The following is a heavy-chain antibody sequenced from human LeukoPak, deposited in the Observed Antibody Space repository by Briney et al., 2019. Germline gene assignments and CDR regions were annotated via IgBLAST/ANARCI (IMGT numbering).Heavy chain of an antibody. CDR3: ARGGASADLHDAFDI. Sequence: ASVKVSCKASGGTFSSYAISWVRQAPGQGLEWMGGIIPIFGTANYAQKFQGRVTITTDESTSTAYMELSSLRSEDTAVYYCARGGASADLHDAFDIWGQGTMVTVSS. D-gene: IGHD3-16*01. CDR2: IIPIFGTA. CDR1: GGTFSSYA. J-gene: IGHJ3*02. V-gene: IGHV1-69*05.